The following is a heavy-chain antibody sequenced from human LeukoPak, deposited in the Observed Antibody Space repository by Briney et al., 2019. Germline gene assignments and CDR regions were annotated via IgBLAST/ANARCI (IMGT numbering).Heavy chain of an antibody. V-gene: IGHV3-23*01. Sequence: GGSLRLSCAASGFTVSANYMTWVRQAPGKGLEWVSAISGSGGSTYYADSVKGRFTISRDNSKNTLYLQMNSLRAEDTAVYYCASRSIFGVHFDYWGQGTLVTVSS. D-gene: IGHD3-3*01. J-gene: IGHJ4*02. CDR3: ASRSIFGVHFDY. CDR1: GFTVSANY. CDR2: ISGSGGST.